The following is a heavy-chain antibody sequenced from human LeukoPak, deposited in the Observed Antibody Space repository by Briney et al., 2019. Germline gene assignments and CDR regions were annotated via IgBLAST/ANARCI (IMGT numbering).Heavy chain of an antibody. V-gene: IGHV1-69*05. D-gene: IGHD3-10*01. CDR2: IIPIFCTA. Sequence: SVKVSCKASGGTFSSYAISWVRQAPGQGLEWMGGIIPIFCTANYAQKFQGRVTITTDESTSTAYMELSSLRSEDTAVYYCASSEIRITMVREVIGDYYYMDVWGKGTTVTVSS. J-gene: IGHJ6*03. CDR1: GGTFSSYA. CDR3: ASSEIRITMVREVIGDYYYMDV.